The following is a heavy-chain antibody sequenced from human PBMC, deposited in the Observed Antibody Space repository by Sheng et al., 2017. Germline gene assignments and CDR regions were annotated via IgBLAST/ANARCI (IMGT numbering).Heavy chain of an antibody. CDR1: GFTFSDHY. J-gene: IGHJ4*02. Sequence: EVQLVESGGGLVQPGGSLRLSCAASGFTFSDHYMDWVRQAPGKGLEWVGRIRIKPNSYTTDYAASVKGRFTVSRDDSKNSLYLQMNSLKTEDTAVYYCARDNNGGNFLDYWGQGTLVTVSS. V-gene: IGHV3-72*01. CDR2: IRIKPNSYTT. CDR3: ARDNNGGNFLDY. D-gene: IGHD2-21*02.